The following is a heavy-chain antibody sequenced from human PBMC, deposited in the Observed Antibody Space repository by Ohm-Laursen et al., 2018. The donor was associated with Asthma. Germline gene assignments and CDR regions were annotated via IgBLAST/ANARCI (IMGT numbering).Heavy chain of an antibody. D-gene: IGHD1-26*01. CDR2: GGSYYDGGLK. J-gene: IGHJ1*01. CDR1: GFTFRSYA. Sequence: SLRLSCAASGFTFRSYAMHWVRQAPGKGLEWVAVGGSYYDGGLKYYADSVNGRFTVSRDDSKNTLYLQMNSLRAEDTALYYCAGIGPEWELPGREYSLHHWSEGTLVTVSS. V-gene: IGHV3-30-3*01. CDR3: AGIGPEWELPGREYSLHH.